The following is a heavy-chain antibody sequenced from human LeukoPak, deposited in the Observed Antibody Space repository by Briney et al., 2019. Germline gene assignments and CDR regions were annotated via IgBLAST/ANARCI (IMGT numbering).Heavy chain of an antibody. V-gene: IGHV3-48*01. CDR2: ISTGGAMT. D-gene: IGHD3-22*01. CDR1: GFTFSRNS. Sequence: GGSLRLSCAASGFTFSRNSMNWVRQAPGKGLEWVSYISTGGAMTNYAESVTGRFTISRDNDNNSLYLQMNSLTADDTGVYYCAREYSDSSGYYYGLDNWGQGTLVTVSS. CDR3: AREYSDSSGYYYGLDN. J-gene: IGHJ4*02.